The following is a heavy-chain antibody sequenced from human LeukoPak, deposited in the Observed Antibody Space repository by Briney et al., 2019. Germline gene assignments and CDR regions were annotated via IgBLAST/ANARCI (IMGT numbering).Heavy chain of an antibody. V-gene: IGHV3-74*01. CDR3: TRGGSPPEALGDSFDF. J-gene: IGHJ3*01. CDR1: GFTFSSYW. CDR2: INSDGSDT. D-gene: IGHD1-26*01. Sequence: PGGPLRLSCAASGFTFSSYWMHWVRQAPGKRLVRVSRINSDGSDTIYADSVKGRFTISRDNAKNTLYLQMNSLRAEDTAVYYCTRGGSPPEALGDSFDFWGPGTMVTVSS.